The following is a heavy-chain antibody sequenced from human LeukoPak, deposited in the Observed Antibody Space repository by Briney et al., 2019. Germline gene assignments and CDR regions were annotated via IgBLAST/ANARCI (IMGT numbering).Heavy chain of an antibody. J-gene: IGHJ4*02. V-gene: IGHV3-48*01. CDR2: ISSSSSTI. CDR1: GFTFSSYS. CDR3: AGSYYDILTGYYGY. Sequence: PGGSLRLSCAASGFTFSSYSMNWVRQAPGKGLEWVSYISSSSSTIYYADSVKGRFTISRDNAKNSLYLQMNSLRAEDTAVYYCAGSYYDILTGYYGYWGQGTLVTVSS. D-gene: IGHD3-9*01.